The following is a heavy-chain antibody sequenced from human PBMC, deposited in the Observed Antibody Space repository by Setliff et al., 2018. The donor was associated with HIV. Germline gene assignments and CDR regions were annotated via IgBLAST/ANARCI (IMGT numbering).Heavy chain of an antibody. CDR3: ARDHKYYYDSSGLDY. CDR2: IFYSGST. J-gene: IGHJ4*02. Sequence: PSETLSLTCTVXGGSITSSTYYWDWIRQPPGKGLEWIGSIFYSGSTYYNPSVKGXVTISIDTSKNQFSLRLSSVTAADTAVYYCARDHKYYYDSSGLDYWGQGXXXTVS. V-gene: IGHV4-39*07. D-gene: IGHD3-22*01. CDR1: GGSITSSTYY.